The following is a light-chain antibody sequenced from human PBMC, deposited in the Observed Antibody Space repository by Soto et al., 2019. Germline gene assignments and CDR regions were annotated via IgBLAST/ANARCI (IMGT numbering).Light chain of an antibody. CDR1: SSDVGNYKY. CDR3: FSYTSSGTYV. Sequence: SALTXPASVSGSPGQSITISCTGTSSDVGNYKYVSWYQQHPGKAPKLMIYEVSNRPSGVSNRFSGSKSGNTASLTISGLQAEDETDYYCFSYTSSGTYVFGTGTKVTV. CDR2: EVS. J-gene: IGLJ1*01. V-gene: IGLV2-14*01.